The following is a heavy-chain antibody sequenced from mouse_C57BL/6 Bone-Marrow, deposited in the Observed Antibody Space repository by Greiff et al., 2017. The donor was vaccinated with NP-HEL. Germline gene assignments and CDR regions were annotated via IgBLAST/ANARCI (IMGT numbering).Heavy chain of an antibody. J-gene: IGHJ1*03. CDR1: GYTFTSHW. D-gene: IGHD1-1*01. CDR3: ARWRYITTEWYFDV. V-gene: IGHV1-56*01. Sequence: QVQLQQSGPELVRPGASVKISCKAPGYTFTSHWMQWVRQRPGQGLEWIGEIFPGIGSTYYNEKFKGKATLNVDTSSSTAYMQLSSLTSEDSAVYFCARWRYITTEWYFDVWGTGTTVTVSS. CDR2: IFPGIGST.